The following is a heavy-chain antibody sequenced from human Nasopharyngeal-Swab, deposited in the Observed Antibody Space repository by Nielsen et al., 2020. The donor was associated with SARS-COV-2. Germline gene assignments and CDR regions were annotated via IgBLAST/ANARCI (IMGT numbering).Heavy chain of an antibody. D-gene: IGHD6-19*01. J-gene: IGHJ3*02. V-gene: IGHV1-2*04. Sequence: ASVKVSCKASGGTFSSYAISWVRQAPGQGLEWMGWINPNSGGTNYAQKFQGWVTMTRDTSISTAYMELSRLRSDDTAVYYCAREQQWRYAFDIWGQGTMVTVSS. CDR1: GGTFSSYA. CDR2: INPNSGGT. CDR3: AREQQWRYAFDI.